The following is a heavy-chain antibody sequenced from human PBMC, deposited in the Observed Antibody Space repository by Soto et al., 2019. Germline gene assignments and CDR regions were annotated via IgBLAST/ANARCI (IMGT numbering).Heavy chain of an antibody. CDR1: GDSISSGAYY. V-gene: IGHV4-31*01. J-gene: IGHJ4*02. CDR3: ARGNSGKYFFDY. CDR2: IFYSGST. Sequence: TLSLTCTVSGDSISSGAYYWTWIRQHPGKGLEWIGYIFYSGSTYYNPSLESLVSISVDTSKNQFSLKLSSVTAADTAVYYCARGNSGKYFFDYWGPGTLVTVSS. D-gene: IGHD3-10*01.